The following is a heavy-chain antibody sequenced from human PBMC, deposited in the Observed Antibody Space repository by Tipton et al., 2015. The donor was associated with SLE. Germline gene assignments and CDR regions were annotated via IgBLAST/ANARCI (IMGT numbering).Heavy chain of an antibody. J-gene: IGHJ3*02. CDR1: GFTFSSYA. Sequence: SLRLSCAASGFTFSSYAMHWVRQAPGKGLEYVSAISSNGGSTYYANSVKGRFTISRDNSKNTLYLQMGSLRAEDMAVYYCARGRVVAATWHAFDIWGQGTMVTVSS. V-gene: IGHV3-64*01. CDR2: ISSNGGST. D-gene: IGHD2-15*01. CDR3: ARGRVVAATWHAFDI.